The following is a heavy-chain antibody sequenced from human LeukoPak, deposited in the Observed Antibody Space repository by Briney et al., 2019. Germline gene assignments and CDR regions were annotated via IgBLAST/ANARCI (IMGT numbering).Heavy chain of an antibody. J-gene: IGHJ3*02. CDR2: ISTSGATT. D-gene: IGHD1-26*01. V-gene: IGHV3-23*01. CDR3: AKLDSGNYWGAFDI. CDR1: GFTFSNYA. Sequence: PGRSLRLSCAASGFTFSNYAMSWVRQAPEKGLEWVSVISTSGATTYNADSVKGRSTISRDNSKNTLYLHMNSLRAEDTAVYYCAKLDSGNYWGAFDIWGQGTMVTVSS.